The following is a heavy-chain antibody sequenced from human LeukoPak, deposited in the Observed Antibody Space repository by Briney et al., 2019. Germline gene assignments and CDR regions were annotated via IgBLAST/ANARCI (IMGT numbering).Heavy chain of an antibody. CDR3: AKGGAAAGTHKKTNRFDP. J-gene: IGHJ5*02. D-gene: IGHD6-13*01. CDR2: IYQSGNT. CDR1: GGSISSSNYY. Sequence: SETLSLTCTVSGGSISSSNYYWGWIRQPPGKGLEWIGSIYQSGNTYYNPSLKSRVTISVDTSKNQFSLKLSSVTAADTAVYYCAKGGAAAGTHKKTNRFDPWGQGTLVTVSS. V-gene: IGHV4-39*07.